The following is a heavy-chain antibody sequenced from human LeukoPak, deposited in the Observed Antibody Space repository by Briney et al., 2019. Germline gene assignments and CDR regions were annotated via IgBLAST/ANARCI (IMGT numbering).Heavy chain of an antibody. D-gene: IGHD3-22*01. CDR3: ARTRSHYYDSSGYPTD. CDR2: ISYDGSNK. V-gene: IGHV3-30*03. J-gene: IGHJ4*02. Sequence: GGSLRLSCAASGFTFSSYGMHWVRQAPGKGLEWVAVISYDGSNKYYADSVKGRFTISRDNSKNTLYLQMNSLRAEDTAVYYCARTRSHYYDSSGYPTDWGQGTLVTVSS. CDR1: GFTFSSYG.